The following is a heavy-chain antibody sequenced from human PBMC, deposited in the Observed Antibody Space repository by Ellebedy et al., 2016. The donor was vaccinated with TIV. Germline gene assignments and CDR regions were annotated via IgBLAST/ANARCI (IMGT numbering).Heavy chain of an antibody. V-gene: IGHV3-7*01. CDR1: GFTFSSYW. CDR2: IKQDGSEK. Sequence: GESLKISCAASGFTFSSYWMSWVRQAPGKGLEWVANIKQDGSEKNYVDSVEGRFIISRDNAKNSLYLQMNSLRAEDTAVYYCARRYFDLWGRGTLVTVSS. CDR3: ARRYFDL. J-gene: IGHJ2*01.